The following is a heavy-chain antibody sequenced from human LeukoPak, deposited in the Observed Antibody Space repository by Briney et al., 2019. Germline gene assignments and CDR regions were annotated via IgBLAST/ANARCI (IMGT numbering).Heavy chain of an antibody. D-gene: IGHD1-26*01. Sequence: SETLSLTCTVSGYSISSGYYWGWFRQPPGKGLEWIGSIHLRGSASYNPSLDSRGTISVDTSNNQFSLKLNSVTAADTAVYYCARVSRSGSYYYLDYWGQGTLVTVSS. CDR1: GYSISSGYY. J-gene: IGHJ4*02. V-gene: IGHV4-38-2*02. CDR2: IHLRGSA. CDR3: ARVSRSGSYYYLDY.